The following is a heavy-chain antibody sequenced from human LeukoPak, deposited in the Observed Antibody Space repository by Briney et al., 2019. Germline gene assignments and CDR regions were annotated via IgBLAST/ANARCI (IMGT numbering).Heavy chain of an antibody. Sequence: GRSLRLSCAASGFTFDDYAMHWVRQAPGKGLEWVSGISWNSGSIGYADSVKGRFTISRDNAKNSLCLQMNSLRAEDTALYYCAKDMHSSSSGWFDPWGQGTLVTVSS. D-gene: IGHD6-6*01. V-gene: IGHV3-9*01. CDR3: AKDMHSSSSGWFDP. CDR2: ISWNSGSI. CDR1: GFTFDDYA. J-gene: IGHJ5*02.